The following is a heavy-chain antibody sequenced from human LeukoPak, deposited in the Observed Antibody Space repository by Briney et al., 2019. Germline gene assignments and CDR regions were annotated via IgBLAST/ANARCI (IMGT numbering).Heavy chain of an antibody. V-gene: IGHV3-21*04. CDR3: AKGYSSRWFGTFDF. J-gene: IGHJ4*02. CDR2: ISSSSSYI. D-gene: IGHD6-13*01. CDR1: GFTFRSYS. Sequence: GGSLRLSCAASGFTFRSYSMNWVRQALGKGLEWVSSISSSSSYIYYADSVKGRFTISRDNAKNSLYLQMNSLRAEDMGLYYCAKGYSSRWFGTFDFWGQGILVTVSS.